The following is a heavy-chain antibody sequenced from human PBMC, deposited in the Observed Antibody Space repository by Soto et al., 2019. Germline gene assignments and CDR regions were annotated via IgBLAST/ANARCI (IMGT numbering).Heavy chain of an antibody. Sequence: ASVKVSCKASGYTFTSYATHWVCQAPGQRLEWMGWINAGNGNTKYSQKFQGRVTITRDTSASTAYMELSSLRSEDTAVYYCARVGGWYVPDYWGQGTLVTVSS. CDR3: ARVGGWYVPDY. D-gene: IGHD6-19*01. CDR2: INAGNGNT. CDR1: GYTFTSYA. V-gene: IGHV1-3*01. J-gene: IGHJ4*02.